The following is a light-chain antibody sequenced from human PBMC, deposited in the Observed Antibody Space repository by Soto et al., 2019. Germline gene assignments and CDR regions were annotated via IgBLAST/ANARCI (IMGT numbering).Light chain of an antibody. CDR3: QQYGHSPYT. Sequence: EVVLTQSPGTLSLSPGEGATLSCRASQSVGSNYLAWFQQKLGRAPRLLIYGASSRATGIPDRFSGSGSGTDFTLTMTRLEPEDYAVYYCQQYGHSPYTFGQGTKVDIK. V-gene: IGKV3-20*01. CDR1: QSVGSNY. CDR2: GAS. J-gene: IGKJ2*01.